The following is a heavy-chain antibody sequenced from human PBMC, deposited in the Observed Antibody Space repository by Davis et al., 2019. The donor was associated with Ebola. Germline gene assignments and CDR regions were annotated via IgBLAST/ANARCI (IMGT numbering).Heavy chain of an antibody. Sequence: GESLKISCAASGFTFSSYAMHWVRQAPGKGLEWVAVISYDGSNKYYADSVKGRFTISRDNSKNTLYLQMNSLRAEDTAVYYCARDSADYYGMDVWGQGTTVTVSS. V-gene: IGHV3-30*04. CDR1: GFTFSSYA. J-gene: IGHJ6*02. D-gene: IGHD3-10*01. CDR3: ARDSADYYGMDV. CDR2: ISYDGSNK.